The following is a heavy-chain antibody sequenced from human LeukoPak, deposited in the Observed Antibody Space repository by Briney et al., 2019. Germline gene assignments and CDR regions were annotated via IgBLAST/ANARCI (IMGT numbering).Heavy chain of an antibody. Sequence: GGSLRLSCAASGFTFSNYWMTWVRQAPGKGLEWVANIKPDGSVGYYVDSVRGRFIISRDNAGNSLYLQMNSLRVEDTAVYYCTQNLVAAAGDHWGQGTLLIVS. CDR2: IKPDGSVG. V-gene: IGHV3-7*01. CDR1: GFTFSNYW. D-gene: IGHD6-13*01. J-gene: IGHJ4*02. CDR3: TQNLVAAAGDH.